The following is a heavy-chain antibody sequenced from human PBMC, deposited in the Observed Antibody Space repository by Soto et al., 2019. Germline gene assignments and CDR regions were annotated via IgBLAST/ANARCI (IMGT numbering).Heavy chain of an antibody. CDR1: GGSISSGGYS. D-gene: IGHD3-22*01. CDR3: AAESYYNYDSAYPPMFDY. J-gene: IGHJ4*02. V-gene: IGHV4-30-2*01. CDR2: MYHSGST. Sequence: SETLSLTCAVSGGSISSGGYSWSWIRQPPGKGLEWIGYMYHSGSTYYNPSLKSRVTISIDRSKNQFSLKLSSLTSEDTAIYYCAAESYYNYDSAYPPMFDYWGQGTLVTVSS.